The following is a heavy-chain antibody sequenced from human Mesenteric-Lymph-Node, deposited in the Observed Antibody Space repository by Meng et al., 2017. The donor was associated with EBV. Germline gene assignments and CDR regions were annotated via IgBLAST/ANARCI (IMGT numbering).Heavy chain of an antibody. D-gene: IGHD6-19*01. CDR3: ARVNGVAVTDY. CDR1: GYSFSSYG. CDR2: ISGYNGNS. J-gene: IGHJ4*02. V-gene: IGHV1-18*01. Sequence: QVQLFRSGAGVKKPGPSVKVSFNAAGYSFSSYGMSWVRQAPGQGLEWMGRISGYNGNSNLAQRFQDRFTMTIDTSTSTAYLEIRSLRSDDTAVYYCARVNGVAVTDYWGQGTLVTVSS.